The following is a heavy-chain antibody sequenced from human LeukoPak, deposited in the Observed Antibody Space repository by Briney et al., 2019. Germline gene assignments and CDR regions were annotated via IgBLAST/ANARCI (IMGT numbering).Heavy chain of an antibody. V-gene: IGHV1-24*01. D-gene: IGHD1-1*01. J-gene: IGHJ6*02. Sequence: ASVKVSCKVSGYTLTELSTHWVRQAPGKGLEWMGGFDPEDGETIYAQKFQGRVTMTEDTSTDTAYMELSSLRSEDTAVYYCATVSRGTTGNYYYGMDVWGQGTTVTVSS. CDR2: FDPEDGET. CDR1: GYTLTELS. CDR3: ATVSRGTTGNYYYGMDV.